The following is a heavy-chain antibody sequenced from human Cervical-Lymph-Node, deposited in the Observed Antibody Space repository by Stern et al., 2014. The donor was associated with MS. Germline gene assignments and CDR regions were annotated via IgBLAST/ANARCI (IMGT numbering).Heavy chain of an antibody. CDR2: VDPEDGET. CDR3: ATEGSEASIQDWIRLGRFPMDV. J-gene: IGHJ6*02. D-gene: IGHD1-1*01. Sequence: QVQLVQSGAEVKKPGASVKVSCKVSGYTLSELSMHWVRQAPGKGLEWMGGVDPEDGETIYAQKFQGRVTMTEDTSTDPGYMELSSLRSEDTAVYYCATEGSEASIQDWIRLGRFPMDVWGQGTTVTVSS. CDR1: GYTLSELS. V-gene: IGHV1-24*01.